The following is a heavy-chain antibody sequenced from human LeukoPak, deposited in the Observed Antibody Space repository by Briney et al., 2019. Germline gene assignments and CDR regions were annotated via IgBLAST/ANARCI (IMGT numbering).Heavy chain of an antibody. CDR2: INPNSGGT. J-gene: IGHJ3*02. CDR1: GYTFTGYY. CDR3: ARSGHWQRLLTDAFDI. V-gene: IGHV1-2*02. Sequence: ASVKVSCKASGYTFTGYYMHWVRQAPGQGLEWMGWINPNSGGTNYAQKFQGRVTMTRDTSISTAYMELSRLRSDDTAVYYCARSGHWQRLLTDAFDIWGQGTMVTVSS. D-gene: IGHD6-25*01.